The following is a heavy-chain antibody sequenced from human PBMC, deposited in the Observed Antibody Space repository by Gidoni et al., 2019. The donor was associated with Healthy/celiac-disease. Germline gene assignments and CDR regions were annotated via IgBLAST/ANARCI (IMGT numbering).Heavy chain of an antibody. CDR2: ISSSSSYT. J-gene: IGHJ3*02. V-gene: IGHV3-11*05. CDR3: ARDIAAAGTSDAFDI. D-gene: IGHD6-13*01. CDR1: GFTFSAYY. Sequence: QVQLVESGGGLVKPGGSLRLSCAASGFTFSAYYMSWIRQAPGKGLEWVSYISSSSSYTNDADSVKGRFTISRDNAKNSLYLQMNSLRAEDTAVYYCARDIAAAGTSDAFDIWGQGTMSPSLQ.